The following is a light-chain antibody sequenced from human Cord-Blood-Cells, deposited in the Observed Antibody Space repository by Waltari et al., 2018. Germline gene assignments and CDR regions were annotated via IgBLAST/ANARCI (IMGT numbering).Light chain of an antibody. V-gene: IGKV1-5*03. Sequence: DIQMTQSPSTLSASVGDRVTIPCRASQSISGWLAWYQQKPGKAPKLLIYKASSLESGVPSRFSGSGSGTEFTLTISSLQPDDFATYYCQQYNSYSLTFGPGTKVDIK. CDR2: KAS. J-gene: IGKJ3*01. CDR1: QSISGW. CDR3: QQYNSYSLT.